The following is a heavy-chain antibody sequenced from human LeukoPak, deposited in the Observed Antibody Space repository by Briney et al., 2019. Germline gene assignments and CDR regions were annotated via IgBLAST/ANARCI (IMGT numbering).Heavy chain of an antibody. CDR3: ARGHIAVAGILDY. Sequence: ASVKVSCKASGYTFTRYYMHWVRQAPEQGLEWMGIINPSGGSTSYAQKFQGRVTMTRDTSMSTVYMGLSSLRSEDTAVYYCARGHIAVAGILDYWGQGTLVTVSS. CDR2: INPSGGST. CDR1: GYTFTRYY. J-gene: IGHJ4*02. V-gene: IGHV1-46*01. D-gene: IGHD6-19*01.